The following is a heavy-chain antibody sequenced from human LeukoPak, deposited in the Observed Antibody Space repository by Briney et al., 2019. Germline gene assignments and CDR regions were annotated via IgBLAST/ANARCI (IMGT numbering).Heavy chain of an antibody. CDR2: IKRDGSET. CDR3: ARGGIAGDY. J-gene: IGHJ4*02. CDR1: GFTFSSYA. V-gene: IGHV3-7*04. Sequence: GGSLRLSCAASGFTFSSYAMSWVRQAPGKGLEWVANIKRDGSETYYMDSVKGRFTISRDNAKNSLYLQMNSLRAEDTAVYYCARGGIAGDYWGQGTLVTVSS. D-gene: IGHD6-13*01.